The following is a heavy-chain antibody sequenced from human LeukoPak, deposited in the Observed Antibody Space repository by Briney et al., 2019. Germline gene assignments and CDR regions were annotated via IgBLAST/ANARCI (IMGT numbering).Heavy chain of an antibody. D-gene: IGHD2-2*01. V-gene: IGHV1-8*01. J-gene: IGHJ4*02. CDR1: GFTFTSYD. Sequence: ASVKLSCTASGFTFTSYDTNWVRQATGQGLEWMGGMNPNSGNTGYAHKLQGRVTMTSNTSLSTSYMELISLRSEDTAVYYCARGHKGQYQLLSKKYYFDYWGKGTLDTVSS. CDR2: MNPNSGNT. CDR3: ARGHKGQYQLLSKKYYFDY.